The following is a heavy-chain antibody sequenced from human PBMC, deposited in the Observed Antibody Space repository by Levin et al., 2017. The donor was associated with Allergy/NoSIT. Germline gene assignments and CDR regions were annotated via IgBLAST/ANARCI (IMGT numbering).Heavy chain of an antibody. CDR1: GGSFNDYF. V-gene: IGHV4-34*01. D-gene: IGHD3-10*01. CDR3: AGDHRTPFWVGDLVYYHHCGMDV. CDR2: INHSGAT. Sequence: PSETLSLTCAVYGGSFNDYFWSWIRQSPGKGLEWIGEINHSGATKYNPSLKSRVTIPLDTSKNQLSLTLRSVTAAARAVYYWAGDHRTPFWVGDLVYYHHCGMDVWGQGTTVTVSS. J-gene: IGHJ6*02.